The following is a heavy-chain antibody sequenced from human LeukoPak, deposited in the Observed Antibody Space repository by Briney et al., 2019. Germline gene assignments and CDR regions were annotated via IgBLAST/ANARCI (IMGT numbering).Heavy chain of an antibody. CDR3: ARDGIMTTSGWDFDY. J-gene: IGHJ4*02. V-gene: IGHV3-48*03. CDR1: GFTFSSYE. Sequence: PGGSLRLSCAASGFTFSSYEMNWVRQAPGKGLEWVSYISSSGSTIYYADPVKGRFTISRDNAKNSLYLQMNSLRAEDTAVYYCARDGIMTTSGWDFDYWGQGTLVTVSS. D-gene: IGHD6-19*01. CDR2: ISSSGSTI.